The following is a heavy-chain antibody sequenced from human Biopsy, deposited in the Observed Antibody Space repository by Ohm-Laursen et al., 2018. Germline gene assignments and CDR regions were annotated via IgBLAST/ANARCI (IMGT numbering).Heavy chain of an antibody. V-gene: IGHV4-61*05. CDR3: GNEVHGRDY. Sequence: GTLSLTWTVSDGSINSNDYYWGWIRQAPGEGLEWIGQINQSRRTNYNPSLKSRVNISADKSKNQFSLKLSTVTSADTAVYFCGNEVHGRDYWGLGALVTVSS. CDR1: DGSINSNDYY. J-gene: IGHJ4*02. D-gene: IGHD2-15*01. CDR2: INQSRRT.